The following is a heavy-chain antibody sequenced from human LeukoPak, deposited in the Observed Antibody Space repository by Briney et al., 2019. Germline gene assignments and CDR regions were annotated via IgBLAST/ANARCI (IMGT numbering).Heavy chain of an antibody. V-gene: IGHV3-23*01. CDR1: GFSFSTYA. J-gene: IGHJ4*02. CDR2: VNGNGGST. CDR3: AKDPFDY. Sequence: GGSLRLSCAASGFSFSTYAMSWVRQAPGKGLEWVSGVNGNGGSTSYADSVKGRFTIFRDNSKNTLYLQMNSLRAEDTAVYYCAKDPFDYWGQGTLVTVSS.